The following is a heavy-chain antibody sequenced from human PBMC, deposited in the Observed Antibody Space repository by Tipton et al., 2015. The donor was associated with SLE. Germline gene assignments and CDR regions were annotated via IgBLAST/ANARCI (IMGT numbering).Heavy chain of an antibody. J-gene: IGHJ6*02. D-gene: IGHD4-23*01. Sequence: TLSLTCTVSGGSVSSNYWNWIRQPPGKGLEWIGYIYYSGSTNYNPALKGRVTISFDESKNQFSLKLSSVTAADTAVYYCATSVVTHHYYGMDVWGQGTTVTVSS. V-gene: IGHV4-59*02. CDR2: IYYSGST. CDR3: ATSVVTHHYYGMDV. CDR1: GGSVSSNY.